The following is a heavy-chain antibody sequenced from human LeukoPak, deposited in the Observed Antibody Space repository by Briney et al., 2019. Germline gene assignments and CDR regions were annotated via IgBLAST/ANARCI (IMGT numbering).Heavy chain of an antibody. J-gene: IGHJ4*02. CDR3: IRDLNWNYGDY. D-gene: IGHD1-7*01. CDR2: IYSGGST. Sequence: GGSLRLSCAASGFTVSSNYMSWVRQAPGKGLEWVSVIYSGGSTFYADSVKGRFTISRDNSNNTLYLQMHSLRADDTAVYYCIRDLNWNYGDYWGQGTLVTVSS. CDR1: GFTVSSNY. V-gene: IGHV3-53*01.